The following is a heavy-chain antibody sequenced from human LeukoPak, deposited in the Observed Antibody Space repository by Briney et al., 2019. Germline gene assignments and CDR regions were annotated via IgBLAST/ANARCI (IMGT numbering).Heavy chain of an antibody. J-gene: IGHJ5*02. CDR3: ARHGCSSTSCYGGFDP. Sequence: PGESLKISCKGSGYSFTSYWIGWVRQMPGKGLEWMGIIYPGDSDTRYSPSFQGQVTISADKSISTAYLQWSSLKASDTAMYYCARHGCSSTSCYGGFDPWGQGTLVTVSS. D-gene: IGHD2-2*01. V-gene: IGHV5-51*01. CDR2: IYPGDSDT. CDR1: GYSFTSYW.